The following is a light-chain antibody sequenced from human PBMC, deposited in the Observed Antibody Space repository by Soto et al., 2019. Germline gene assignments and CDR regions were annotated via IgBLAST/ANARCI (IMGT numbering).Light chain of an antibody. CDR1: QSISSW. V-gene: IGKV1-5*03. CDR3: QQYNSYPLT. J-gene: IGKJ4*02. Sequence: DIQMTQSPSTLSASVGDRVTITCRASQSISSWLAWYQQKPGKAPNLLIYKASSLESGVPSRFSGSGSGTGFTLTISSLQPDDFATYYCQQYNSYPLTFGGGNKVEIK. CDR2: KAS.